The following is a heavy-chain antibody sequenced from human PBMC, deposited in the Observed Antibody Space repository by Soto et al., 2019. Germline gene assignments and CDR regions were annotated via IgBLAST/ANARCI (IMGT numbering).Heavy chain of an antibody. D-gene: IGHD6-6*01. CDR2: IKQDGSEK. Sequence: PGGSLRLSCAASGFTFSSYAMSWVRQAPGKGLEWVANIKQDGSEKYYVDSVKGRFTISRDNAKNSLYLQMNSLRAEDTAVYYCARVRTIAARPIYYYYMDVWGKGTTVTVSS. CDR1: GFTFSSYA. V-gene: IGHV3-7*01. CDR3: ARVRTIAARPIYYYYMDV. J-gene: IGHJ6*03.